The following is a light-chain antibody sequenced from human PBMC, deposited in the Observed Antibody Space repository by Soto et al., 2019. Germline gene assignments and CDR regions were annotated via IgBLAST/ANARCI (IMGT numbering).Light chain of an antibody. V-gene: IGKV1-39*01. Sequence: DIQMTQSPSSLSASVGDRVTITCRASQSISSYLNWYQQKPGKAPNLLIYAASSLQSGVPSKFSGSGSGTDFTLTISSLQPEDFATYYCQQSYSSPFTFGPWDQSGYQT. CDR2: AAS. CDR3: QQSYSSPFT. J-gene: IGKJ3*01. CDR1: QSISSY.